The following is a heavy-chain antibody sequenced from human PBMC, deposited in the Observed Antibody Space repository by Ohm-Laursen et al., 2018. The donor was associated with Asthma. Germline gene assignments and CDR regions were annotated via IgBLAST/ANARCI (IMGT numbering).Heavy chain of an antibody. CDR2: ISLHGSSI. Sequence: SLRLSCAASGFTFSSYAMHWVRQAPGKGLVWVSRISLHGSSISHADSVKGRFTISTDSAKNTLYLQMNSLRPEDTAVYYCASTSSYSYYYGMDVWGQGTTVIVSS. CDR1: GFTFSSYA. J-gene: IGHJ6*02. V-gene: IGHV3-74*01. CDR3: ASTSSYSYYYGMDV.